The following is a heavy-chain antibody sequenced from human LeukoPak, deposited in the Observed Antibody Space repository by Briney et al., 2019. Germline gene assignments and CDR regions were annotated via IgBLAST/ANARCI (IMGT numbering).Heavy chain of an antibody. D-gene: IGHD2-21*02. J-gene: IGHJ4*02. V-gene: IGHV3-21*01. CDR3: ARSETVTAIPLDC. CDR1: GFIFSSYS. Sequence: PGGSLRLSCAASGFIFSSYSMNWVRQAPGKGLEWVSSISSGSEHILYADSVKGRFTISRDNANNLLFLQMNSLRDEDTAVYYCARSETVTAIPLDCWGQGTLVSVSS. CDR2: ISSGSEHI.